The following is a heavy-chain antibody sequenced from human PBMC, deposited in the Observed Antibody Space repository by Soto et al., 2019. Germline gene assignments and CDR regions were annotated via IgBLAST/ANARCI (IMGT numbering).Heavy chain of an antibody. Sequence: PGESLKISCKVSGDSFTGFWIGWVRQMPGKGLEWLGSIYPRDSDTRYSPSFQGQVTISADKSLSAAYLQWHSLQASDTAIYYCARQHPLDSRVWYTWGQGTLVTRLL. CDR1: GDSFTGFW. CDR2: IYPRDSDT. V-gene: IGHV5-51*01. J-gene: IGHJ4*02. CDR3: ARQHPLDSRVWYT. D-gene: IGHD6-19*01.